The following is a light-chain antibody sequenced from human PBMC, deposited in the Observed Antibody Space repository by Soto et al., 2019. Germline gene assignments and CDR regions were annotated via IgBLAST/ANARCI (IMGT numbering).Light chain of an antibody. CDR3: QQYGRSPPFT. CDR1: QSVSSNY. Sequence: PGERATLSCRASQSVSSNYIAWYQQKLGQAPRLLIYGASSRATGIPDRFSGSGSGTDSTLTISRLEPEDFAVYFCQQYGRSPPFTFGQGTKVDIK. V-gene: IGKV3-20*01. J-gene: IGKJ2*01. CDR2: GAS.